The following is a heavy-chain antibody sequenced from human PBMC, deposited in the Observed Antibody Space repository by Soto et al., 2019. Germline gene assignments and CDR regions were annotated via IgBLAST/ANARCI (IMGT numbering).Heavy chain of an antibody. D-gene: IGHD2-15*01. CDR2: IGISGDT. J-gene: IGHJ4*02. CDR1: GFTFSKFD. Sequence: LRLSCEASGFTFSKFDMHWVRQPTGKGLEWVSTIGISGDTYYAVSVKGRFTISRDNAKNSLSLQMNSLRAGDTALYFCAKGQEVGAHFFDSWGQGTQVTVSS. CDR3: AKGQEVGAHFFDS. V-gene: IGHV3-13*04.